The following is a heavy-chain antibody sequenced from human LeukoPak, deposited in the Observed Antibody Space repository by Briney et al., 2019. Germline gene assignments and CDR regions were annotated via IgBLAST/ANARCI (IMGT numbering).Heavy chain of an antibody. V-gene: IGHV1-69*04. D-gene: IGHD1-26*01. CDR2: IIPILGIA. CDR3: ARDLLRGALDY. Sequence: GASVKVSCKASGGTFSSYAISWVRQAPGQGLEWMGRIIPILGIANYAQKFQGRVTITADKSTSTAYMELSSLRSEDTAVYYCARDLLRGALDYWGQGTLVTVSS. CDR1: GGTFSSYA. J-gene: IGHJ4*02.